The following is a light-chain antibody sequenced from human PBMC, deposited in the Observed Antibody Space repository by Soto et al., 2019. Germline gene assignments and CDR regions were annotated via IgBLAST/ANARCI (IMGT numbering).Light chain of an antibody. Sequence: DFQMTQSPSTLSASVGDRVTITCRASQSISSWLAWYQQKPGRAPKLLIYDSSNLETGVPSRFSGSGSGTDFTFTISSLEPEDFAFYFCQQRSHWPTFGQGTRWIS. V-gene: IGKV1-5*01. J-gene: IGKJ1*01. CDR2: DSS. CDR1: QSISSW. CDR3: QQRSHWPT.